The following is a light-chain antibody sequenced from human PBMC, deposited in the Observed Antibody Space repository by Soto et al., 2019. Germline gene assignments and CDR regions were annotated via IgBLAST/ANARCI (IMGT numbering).Light chain of an antibody. CDR2: RND. CDR1: SSNIGSYY. CDR3: AAWDDSLSGQV. J-gene: IGLJ3*02. V-gene: IGLV1-47*01. Sequence: QSVLTQAPSASGTPGQRVTISCSGSSSNIGSYYVYWYQQLPGTAPQLLIYRNDQRPSGVPDRFSGSKSGTSASLAISGLRSEDEADYYCAAWDDSLSGQVFGGGTKVTVL.